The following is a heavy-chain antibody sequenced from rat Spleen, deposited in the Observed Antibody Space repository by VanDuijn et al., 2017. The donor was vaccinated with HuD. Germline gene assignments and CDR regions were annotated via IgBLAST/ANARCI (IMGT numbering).Heavy chain of an antibody. Sequence: EVQVLESGGGLVQPGNSLKLSCATSGLTFSTAWMYWYRQFPEKRLEWVARIKAKSYNYATDYTESVKGRFTIARDDSKSSIYLQMKNLKEEDTAIYYCLTTTFDYWGKGVMVTVSS. J-gene: IGHJ2*01. CDR3: LTTTFDY. CDR2: IKAKSYNYAT. CDR1: GLTFSTAW. V-gene: IGHV6-6*01. D-gene: IGHD1-10*01.